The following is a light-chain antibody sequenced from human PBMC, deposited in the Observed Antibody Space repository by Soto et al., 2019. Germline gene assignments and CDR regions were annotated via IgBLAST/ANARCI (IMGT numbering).Light chain of an antibody. CDR2: GAS. CDR3: QQYNSYSSWT. V-gene: IGKV1-9*01. Sequence: IQLTQSPSSLSASVGDRVTITCRASQGISSYLAWYQQKPGKAPKLLIYGASTLESGVPSRFSGSGSGTEFTLTISSLQTDDFATYYCQQYNSYSSWTFGQGTKVDI. J-gene: IGKJ1*01. CDR1: QGISSY.